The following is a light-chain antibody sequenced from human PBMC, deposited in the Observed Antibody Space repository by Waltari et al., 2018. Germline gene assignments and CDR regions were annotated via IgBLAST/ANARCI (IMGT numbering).Light chain of an antibody. J-gene: IGKJ4*01. CDR3: QQANSFPPT. V-gene: IGKV1-12*01. Sequence: DIQMTQSPSSLSASVGDRVTITCQASQDISNYLNWYQQKPGKAPKLLIYDASNLQSGVPSRFSGSGSGTDFTLTISSLQPEDFATYYCQQANSFPPTFGGGTKVEIK. CDR1: QDISNY. CDR2: DAS.